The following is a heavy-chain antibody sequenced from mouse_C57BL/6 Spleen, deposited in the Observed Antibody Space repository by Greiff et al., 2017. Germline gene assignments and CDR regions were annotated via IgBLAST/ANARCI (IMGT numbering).Heavy chain of an antibody. J-gene: IGHJ1*03. CDR2: ISSGSSTI. V-gene: IGHV5-17*01. Sequence: DVKLVESGGGLVKPGGSLKLSCAASGFTFSDYGMHWVRQAPEKGLEWVAYISSGSSTIYYADTVKGRFTISRDNAKNTLFLQMTSLRSEDTAMYYCARYWGYWYFDVWGTGTTVTVSS. CDR1: GFTFSDYG. CDR3: ARYWGYWYFDV.